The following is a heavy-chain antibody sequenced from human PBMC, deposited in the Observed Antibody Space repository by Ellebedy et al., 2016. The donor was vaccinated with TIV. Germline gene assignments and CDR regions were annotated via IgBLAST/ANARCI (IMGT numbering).Heavy chain of an antibody. CDR2: IPYDGSSK. J-gene: IGHJ4*02. V-gene: IGHV3-30*18. Sequence: GESLKISCAASGFTFRDYWMSWVRQAPGKGLEWVALIPYDGSSKQYADSVKGRFTISRDDSKNTLFLQLSSLRAEDTAVYYCAKVDHYYESGTYYNYWGQGTLVTVSS. CDR1: GFTFRDYW. D-gene: IGHD3-10*01. CDR3: AKVDHYYESGTYYNY.